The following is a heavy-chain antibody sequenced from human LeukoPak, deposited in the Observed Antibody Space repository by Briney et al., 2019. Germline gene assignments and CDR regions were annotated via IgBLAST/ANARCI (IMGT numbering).Heavy chain of an antibody. J-gene: IGHJ5*02. CDR3: AKEPIVGATTRHWFDP. D-gene: IGHD1-26*01. Sequence: GGSLRLSCAASGFTFSSYAMSWVRQAPGEGLEWVSAISGSGGSTYYADSVKGRFTISRDNSKNTLYLQMNSLRAEDTAVYYCAKEPIVGATTRHWFDPWGQGTLVTVSS. CDR1: GFTFSSYA. V-gene: IGHV3-23*01. CDR2: ISGSGGST.